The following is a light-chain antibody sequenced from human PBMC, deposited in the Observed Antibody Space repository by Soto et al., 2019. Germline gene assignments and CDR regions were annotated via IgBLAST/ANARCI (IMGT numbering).Light chain of an antibody. V-gene: IGKV3-20*01. CDR1: QSVSSNY. CDR2: GAS. Sequence: EIVLTQSPGTLSLSPGERATLSCRASQSVSSNYLAWYQQKPGQAPRLLIYGASSRATGIPDRFSGSGSGTDFTLTISRLEPEDFAVYYCHQYVSSPLTFGGGTKVEIK. J-gene: IGKJ4*01. CDR3: HQYVSSPLT.